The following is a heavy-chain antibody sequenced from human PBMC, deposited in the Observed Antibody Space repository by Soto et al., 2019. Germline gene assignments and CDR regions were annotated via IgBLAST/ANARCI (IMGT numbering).Heavy chain of an antibody. CDR2: IYYSGST. V-gene: IGHV4-59*01. J-gene: IGHJ3*01. Sequence: SETLSLTCTVSGGSISSYYWSWIRPPPGKGLEWIGYIYYSGSTNYNPSLKSRVTISVDTSKNQFSLKLSSVTAADTAVYYCARRYGSAFDFWGQGAMVTVSS. D-gene: IGHD3-10*01. CDR3: ARRYGSAFDF. CDR1: GGSISSYY.